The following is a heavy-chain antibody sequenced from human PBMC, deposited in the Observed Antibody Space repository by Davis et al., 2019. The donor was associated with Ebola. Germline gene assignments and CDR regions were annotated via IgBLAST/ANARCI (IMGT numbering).Heavy chain of an antibody. D-gene: IGHD2-21*01. J-gene: IGHJ3*02. CDR2: IIPILGIG. V-gene: IGHV1-69*10. CDR1: GGTFSNYA. Sequence: SVKVSCKASGGTFSNYAINWVRQAPGQGLEWMGRIIPILGIGNYAHKFQGRVKITGDKSTSTSYMELSSLRSEDTAVYYCARRGGGDCHWCEAFDIWGQGTMVTVSS. CDR3: ARRGGGDCHWCEAFDI.